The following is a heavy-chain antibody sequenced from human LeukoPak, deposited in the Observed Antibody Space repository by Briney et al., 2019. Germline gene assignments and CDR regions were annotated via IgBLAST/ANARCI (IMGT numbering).Heavy chain of an antibody. D-gene: IGHD3-3*01. CDR2: IYSSGST. J-gene: IGHJ4*02. V-gene: IGHV4-59*05. Sequence: SETLSLTCTVSGGSISTYYGSWIRQPAGKGLEWIGRIYSSGSTYYNPSLKSRVTISVDTSKNQFSLKLSSVTAADTAVYYCARHLLEWLLDYWGQGTLVTVSS. CDR3: ARHLLEWLLDY. CDR1: GGSISTYY.